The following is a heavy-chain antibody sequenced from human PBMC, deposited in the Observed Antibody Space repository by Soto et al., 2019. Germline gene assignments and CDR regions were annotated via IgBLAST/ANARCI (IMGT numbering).Heavy chain of an antibody. Sequence: KPSETLSLTCAVYGGSFSGYYWSWIRQPPGKGLEWIGEINHSGGTNYNPSLKSRVTISVDTSKNQFSLRLSSVTAADTAVYYCARGHNYGSGTFYGMDVWGQGTTVTVSS. CDR2: INHSGGT. D-gene: IGHD3-10*01. CDR1: GGSFSGYY. CDR3: ARGHNYGSGTFYGMDV. J-gene: IGHJ6*02. V-gene: IGHV4-34*01.